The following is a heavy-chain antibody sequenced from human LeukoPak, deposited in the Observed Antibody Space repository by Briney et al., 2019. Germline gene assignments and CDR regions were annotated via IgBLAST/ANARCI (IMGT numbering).Heavy chain of an antibody. J-gene: IGHJ4*02. CDR2: IYYSGST. CDR1: GGSISSGGYY. V-gene: IGHV4-31*03. Sequence: PSQTLSLTCTVSGGSISSGGYYWSWIRQHPGKGLEWIGYIYYSGSTYYNPSLKSRVTISVDTSKNQFYLKLSSVTAADTAVYYCATIGSGSYYTDYYFDYWGQGTLVTVSS. D-gene: IGHD3-10*01. CDR3: ATIGSGSYYTDYYFDY.